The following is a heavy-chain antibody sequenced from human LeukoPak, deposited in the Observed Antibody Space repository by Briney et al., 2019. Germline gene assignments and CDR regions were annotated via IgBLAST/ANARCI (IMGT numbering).Heavy chain of an antibody. CDR3: RRLYSNFGDY. V-gene: IGHV1-18*01. CDR2: VSAYNGKT. Sequence: ASVKVSCKASNYSFISYGIGWVRQAPGQGLEWMGWVSAYNGKTSYAEQFRGRVTMTADTSTATGYMELTGLTSDDTAVYYCRRLYSNFGDYWGQGTRVAVSS. CDR1: NYSFISYG. D-gene: IGHD4-11*01. J-gene: IGHJ4*02.